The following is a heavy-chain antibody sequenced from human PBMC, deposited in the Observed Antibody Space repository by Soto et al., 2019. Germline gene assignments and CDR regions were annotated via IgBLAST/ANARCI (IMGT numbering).Heavy chain of an antibody. J-gene: IGHJ6*02. CDR2: TSHDGVT. D-gene: IGHD1-26*01. CDR1: SGSIDNVYW. V-gene: IGHV4-4*02. Sequence: PSETLSLTCAVSSGSIDNVYWWSWVRQSPGKGLEWIGETSHDGVTNYNPSLEGRVTISIDKSKNQFYLDLNSVTAADTAVYYCARQEGISWEVPYAMDVWGQGTTVTVSS. CDR3: ARQEGISWEVPYAMDV.